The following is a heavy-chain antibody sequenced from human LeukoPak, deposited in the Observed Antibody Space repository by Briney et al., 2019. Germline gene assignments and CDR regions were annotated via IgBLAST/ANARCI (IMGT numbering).Heavy chain of an antibody. CDR1: GFTFSSDG. D-gene: IGHD6-6*01. J-gene: IGHJ4*02. CDR3: ARDYSSSWLRFFDY. Sequence: GAALRLSCAASGFTFSSDGMHWVRQAPGKGLEWVADMWFDGSNIYYADSVKGRFTISRDNSKNTLYLQMNSLRAEDTAVYYCARDYSSSWLRFFDYWGQGTLVTVSS. CDR2: MWFDGSNI. V-gene: IGHV3-33*01.